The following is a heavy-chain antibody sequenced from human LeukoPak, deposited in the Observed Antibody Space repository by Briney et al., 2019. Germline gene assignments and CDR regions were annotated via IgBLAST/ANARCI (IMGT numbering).Heavy chain of an antibody. D-gene: IGHD3-3*01. J-gene: IGHJ3*02. CDR1: GYTFTGYY. CDR2: INPNSGGT. V-gene: IGHV1-2*02. Sequence: ASVKVSCKASGYTFTGYYMHWVRQAPGQGLEWMGWINPNSGGTNYAQKFQGRVTMTRDTSISTAYMELSRLRSDDTAVYYCARDRYYDFWSGNRDAFDIWGQGTMVTVSS. CDR3: ARDRYYDFWSGNRDAFDI.